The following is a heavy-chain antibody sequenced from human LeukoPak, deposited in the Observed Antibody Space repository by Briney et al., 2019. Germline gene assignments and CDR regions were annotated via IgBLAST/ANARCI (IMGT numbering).Heavy chain of an antibody. J-gene: IGHJ4*02. CDR1: GGSISSGGYY. Sequence: SETLSLTCTVSGGSISSGGYYWSWIRQHPGKGLEWIGYIYYSGSTYYNPSLKSRVTISVDTSKNQFSLKLSSVTAADTAVYYCARDLDGYNLLFDYWGQGTLVTVSS. V-gene: IGHV4-31*03. D-gene: IGHD5-24*01. CDR2: IYYSGST. CDR3: ARDLDGYNLLFDY.